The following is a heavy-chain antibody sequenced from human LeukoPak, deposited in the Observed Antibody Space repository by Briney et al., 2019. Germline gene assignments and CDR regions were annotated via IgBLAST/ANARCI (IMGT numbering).Heavy chain of an antibody. J-gene: IGHJ5*02. CDR1: GYSFTSYW. V-gene: IGHV5-51*01. CDR3: ARQGDYDFWSGYCTAGWFDP. D-gene: IGHD3-3*01. Sequence: GESLKISCKGSGYSFTSYWIGWVRQMPGKGLEWMGIIYPGDSDTRYSPSFQGQVTISADKSISTAYLQWSSLKASDTAMYYCARQGDYDFWSGYCTAGWFDPWGQGTLVTVSS. CDR2: IYPGDSDT.